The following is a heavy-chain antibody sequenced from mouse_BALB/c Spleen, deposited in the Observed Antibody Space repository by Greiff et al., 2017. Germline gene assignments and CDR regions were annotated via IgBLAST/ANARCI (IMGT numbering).Heavy chain of an antibody. CDR2: IWAGGST. V-gene: IGHV2-9*02. Sequence: VQLQESGPGLVAPSQSLSITCPVSGFSLTRYGVHWVRQPPGKGLEWLGVIWAGGSTNYNSALMSRLSISKDNSKSQVFLKMNSLQTDDTAMYYCARARYGYPYYYAMDYWGQGTSVTVSS. CDR3: ARARYGYPYYYAMDY. CDR1: GFSLTRYG. D-gene: IGHD2-2*01. J-gene: IGHJ4*01.